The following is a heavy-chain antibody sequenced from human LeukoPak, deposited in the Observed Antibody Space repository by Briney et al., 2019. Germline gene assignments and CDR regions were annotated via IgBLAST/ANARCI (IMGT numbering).Heavy chain of an antibody. J-gene: IGHJ2*01. Sequence: SETLSLTCAAYGGSFSGYYWSWIRQPPGKGLEWIGEINHSGSTNYNPSLKSRVTISVDTSKNQFSLKLSSVTAADTAVYYCARNQRSGGFDLWGRGTLVTVSS. CDR2: INHSGST. V-gene: IGHV4-34*01. D-gene: IGHD5-24*01. CDR1: GGSFSGYY. CDR3: ARNQRSGGFDL.